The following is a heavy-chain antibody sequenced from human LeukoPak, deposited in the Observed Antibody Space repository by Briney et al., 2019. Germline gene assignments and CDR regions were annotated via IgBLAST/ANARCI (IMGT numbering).Heavy chain of an antibody. CDR3: ARGKDYGDLSDY. Sequence: SETLSLTCAVYGGSFSGYYWSWIRQPPGKGLEWIGEINHSGSTNYNPSLKSRVTISVDTSKNQFSLKLSSVTAADTAVYYCARGKDYGDLSDYWGQGTLVTVSS. V-gene: IGHV4-34*01. CDR2: INHSGST. J-gene: IGHJ4*02. CDR1: GGSFSGYY. D-gene: IGHD4-17*01.